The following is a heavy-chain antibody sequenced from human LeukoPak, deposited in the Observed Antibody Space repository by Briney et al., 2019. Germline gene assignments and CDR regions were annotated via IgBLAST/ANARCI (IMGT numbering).Heavy chain of an antibody. CDR2: ISGSGGST. Sequence: GGSLRLSCAASGFTFSSYAMSWVRQAPGKGLEWVSGISGSGGSTYYADSVKGWFTISRDNAKESVFLQMNSLRVDDTAVYYCARTYDFGRGPPGDAFDSWGPGTWVTVSS. CDR3: ARTYDFGRGPPGDAFDS. J-gene: IGHJ3*02. CDR1: GFTFSSYA. D-gene: IGHD3-3*01. V-gene: IGHV3-23*01.